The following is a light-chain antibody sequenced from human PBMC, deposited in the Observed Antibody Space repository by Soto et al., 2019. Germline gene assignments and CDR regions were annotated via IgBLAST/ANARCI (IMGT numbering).Light chain of an antibody. CDR3: SSYAGSDVVI. V-gene: IGLV2-23*01. CDR1: SNDVGGHNL. Sequence: QSALTQPASVSGSPGQSITISCTGSSNDVGGHNLVSWFQQHPDKAPKLILYEGTKRPSGISTRFSGSKSGNTASLTIYGLQAEDEADYYCSSYAGSDVVIFGGGTKLTVL. CDR2: EGT. J-gene: IGLJ2*01.